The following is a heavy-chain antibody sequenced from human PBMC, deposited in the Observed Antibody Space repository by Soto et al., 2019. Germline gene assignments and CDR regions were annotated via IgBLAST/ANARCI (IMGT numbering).Heavy chain of an antibody. CDR3: ARGMTPPGAPAWYYFDS. V-gene: IGHV4-4*07. Sequence: SETLSLTCTVSGASITGSFFWSWIRQPAGRGLEWIGRFSLSGTTNYNPSLRSRVTMSADVSKNQFSLRLTSVTAADTALYYCARGMTPPGAPAWYYFDSWGQGTLVTVSS. CDR1: GASITGSFF. D-gene: IGHD2-8*02. CDR2: FSLSGTT. J-gene: IGHJ4*02.